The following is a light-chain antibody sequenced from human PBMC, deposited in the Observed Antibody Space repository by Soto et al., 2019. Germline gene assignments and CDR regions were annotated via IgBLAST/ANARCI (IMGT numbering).Light chain of an antibody. Sequence: PSTLSASVGDRVTITCRASQSISSWLAWYQQKPGKAPKLLIYKASSLESGVPSRFSGSGSGTEFTLTISSLQPDDFATYYCQQYWTFGQGTKVDIK. J-gene: IGKJ1*01. CDR1: QSISSW. V-gene: IGKV1-5*03. CDR3: QQYWT. CDR2: KAS.